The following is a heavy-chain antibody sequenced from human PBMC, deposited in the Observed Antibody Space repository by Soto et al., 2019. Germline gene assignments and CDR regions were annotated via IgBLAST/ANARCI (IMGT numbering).Heavy chain of an antibody. CDR3: ARTPLYGDEPLDYFDY. D-gene: IGHD4-17*01. J-gene: IGHJ4*02. CDR2: IIPIFGTA. V-gene: IGHV1-69*13. Sequence: SVKVSCKASGGTFSSYAISWVRQAPGQGLEWMGGIIPIFGTANYAQKFQGRVTITADESTSTAYMELSSLRSEDTAVYYCARTPLYGDEPLDYFDYWGQGTLVTVS. CDR1: GGTFSSYA.